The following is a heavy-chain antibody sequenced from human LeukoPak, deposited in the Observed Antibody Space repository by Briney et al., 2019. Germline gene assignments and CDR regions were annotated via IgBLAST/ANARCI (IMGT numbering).Heavy chain of an antibody. D-gene: IGHD3-16*01. CDR3: AGEPDMGLCDY. J-gene: IGHJ4*02. V-gene: IGHV4-39*07. CDR1: GGSISSSSYY. CDR2: IYHSGST. Sequence: SETLSLTCTVSGGSISSSSYYWGWIRQPPGKGLEWIGSIYHSGSTYYNPSLKSRVTISVDTSKNQFSLKLSSVTAADTAVYYCAGEPDMGLCDYWGQGTLVTVSS.